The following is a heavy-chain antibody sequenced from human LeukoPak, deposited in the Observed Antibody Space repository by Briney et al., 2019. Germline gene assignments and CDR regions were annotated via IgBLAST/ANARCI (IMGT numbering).Heavy chain of an antibody. D-gene: IGHD3-9*01. V-gene: IGHV4-31*03. J-gene: IGHJ4*02. Sequence: SETLSLTCTVSRGSISSGGYYWSWIRQHPGKGLEWIGYIYYSGSTYYNPSLKSRVTISVDTSKNQFSLKLSSVTAADTAVYYCARGDSLLRYFDWLPPDYWGQGTLVTVSS. CDR3: ARGDSLLRYFDWLPPDY. CDR2: IYYSGST. CDR1: RGSISSGGYY.